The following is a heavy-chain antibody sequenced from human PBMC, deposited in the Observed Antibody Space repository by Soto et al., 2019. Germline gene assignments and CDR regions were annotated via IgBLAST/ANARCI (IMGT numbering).Heavy chain of an antibody. CDR2: IYHSGST. J-gene: IGHJ4*02. CDR1: GGSISGSNW. D-gene: IGHD3-22*01. Sequence: PSETLSLTCAVSGGSISGSNWWSWVRQPPGKGLEWIGEIYHSGSTNYNPSLKSRVTISVDKSKNQFSLKLSSVTAADTAVYYCARRESGYYSSFDYWGQGTLVTVSS. V-gene: IGHV4-4*02. CDR3: ARRESGYYSSFDY.